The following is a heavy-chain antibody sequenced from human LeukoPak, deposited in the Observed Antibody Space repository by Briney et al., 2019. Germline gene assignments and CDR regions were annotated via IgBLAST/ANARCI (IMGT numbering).Heavy chain of an antibody. Sequence: RGSLRLSSAASGVTFRSYAMTWVGQAPGKELGWISVIRGSGSSTYYADSVKGRFTICRDNSKNTLYLQMNSLRAEDTAVYYCAKAPGYHSMDVWGKGTTVTVPS. CDR1: GVTFRSYA. V-gene: IGHV3-23*01. J-gene: IGHJ6*03. CDR3: AKAPGYHSMDV. CDR2: IRGSGSST.